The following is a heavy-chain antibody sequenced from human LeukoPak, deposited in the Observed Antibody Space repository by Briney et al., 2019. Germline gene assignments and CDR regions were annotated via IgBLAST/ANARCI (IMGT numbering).Heavy chain of an antibody. Sequence: SVKGCCKAYGGTLNNYAVIWGRQASGQWLEWRRGIIPIFGTANYAEKFQGRVTITADESTTTAYMDLSSLRFEDTAVYYCARGARGDYYHYYIDVWGNGTTVTISS. CDR2: IIPIFGTA. J-gene: IGHJ6*03. CDR3: ARGARGDYYHYYIDV. V-gene: IGHV1-69*13. CDR1: GGTLNNYA.